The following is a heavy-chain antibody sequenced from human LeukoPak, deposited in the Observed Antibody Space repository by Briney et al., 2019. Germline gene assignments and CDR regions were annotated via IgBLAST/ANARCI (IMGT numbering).Heavy chain of an antibody. J-gene: IGHJ6*03. CDR1: GFTFSNAW. CDR3: TILEWLLSPFYYYYYYMDV. V-gene: IGHV3-15*01. Sequence: PGGSLRLSCAASGFTFSNAWMSWVRQAPGKGLEWVGRIKSKTDGWTTDYAAPVKGRFTISRDDSKNTLYLQMNSLKTEDTAVYYCTILEWLLSPFYYYYYYMDVWGKGTTVTVSS. CDR2: IKSKTDGWTT. D-gene: IGHD3-3*01.